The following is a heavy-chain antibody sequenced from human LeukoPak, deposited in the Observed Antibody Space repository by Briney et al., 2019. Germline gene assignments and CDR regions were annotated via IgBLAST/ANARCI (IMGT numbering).Heavy chain of an antibody. D-gene: IGHD4/OR15-4a*01. CDR2: IYSDNT. CDR3: ARRAGAYSHPYDY. CDR1: GFTFSSYG. J-gene: IGHJ4*02. V-gene: IGHV3-53*01. Sequence: GRSLRLSCAASGFTFSSYGMHWVRQAPGKGLEWVSFIYSDNTHYSDSVKGRFTISRDNSKNTLYLQMNSLRAEDTAVYYCARRAGAYSHPYDYWGQGTLVTVSS.